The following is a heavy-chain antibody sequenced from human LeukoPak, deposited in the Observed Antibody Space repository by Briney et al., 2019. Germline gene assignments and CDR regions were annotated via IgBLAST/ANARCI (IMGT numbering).Heavy chain of an antibody. CDR2: ISAYNGNT. V-gene: IGHV1-18*01. CDR3: ARVSGSSPYYYYYMDV. CDR1: GYTFTSYG. J-gene: IGHJ6*03. D-gene: IGHD6-13*01. Sequence: EASVKVSCKASGYTFTSYGISWVRQAPGQGLEWMGWISAYNGNTNYAQKLQGRVTMTTDTSTSTAYMELRSLRSDDTAVYYCARVSGSSPYYYYYMDVWGKGTTVTVSS.